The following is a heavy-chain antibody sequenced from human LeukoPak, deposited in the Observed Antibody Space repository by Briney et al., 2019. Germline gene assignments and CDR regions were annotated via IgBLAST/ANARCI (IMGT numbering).Heavy chain of an antibody. Sequence: SETLSLTCTVSGGSIRSYYWSWIQQPPGKGLEWIAYIYYSGSTNYNPSLKSRVTISVDTSKNQFSLKLSSVTAADTAVYYCARGGVLKSVDYWGQGTLVAVSS. CDR1: GGSIRSYY. CDR2: IYYSGST. D-gene: IGHD3-16*01. V-gene: IGHV4-59*01. J-gene: IGHJ4*02. CDR3: ARGGVLKSVDY.